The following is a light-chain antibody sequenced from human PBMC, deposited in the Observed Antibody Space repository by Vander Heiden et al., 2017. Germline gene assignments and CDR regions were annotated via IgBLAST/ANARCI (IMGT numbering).Light chain of an antibody. Sequence: EIVLTQSPGTLSLSPGERATLSCRASQSVSSSYLAWYQQKPGQAPRLLIYGASSRATGIPDRFSGSGSGTDFTLTISRLEPEDFAVYYCHQDCSSGITFGQGTRLEIK. CDR2: GAS. CDR1: QSVSSSY. J-gene: IGKJ5*01. V-gene: IGKV3-20*01. CDR3: HQDCSSGIT.